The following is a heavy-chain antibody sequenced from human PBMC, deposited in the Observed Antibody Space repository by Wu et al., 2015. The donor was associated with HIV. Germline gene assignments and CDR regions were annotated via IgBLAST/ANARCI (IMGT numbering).Heavy chain of an antibody. CDR1: GYTFTSYG. CDR3: AREVLGYCSSTSCYHYYYGMDV. V-gene: IGHV1-18*01. CDR2: ISAYNGNT. J-gene: IGHJ6*02. D-gene: IGHD2-2*01. Sequence: QVQLVQSGAEVKKPGASVKVSCKASGYTFTSYGISWVRQAPGQGLEWMGWISAYNGNTNYAQKLQGRVTMTTDTSTSTAYMELRSLRSDDTAVYYCAREVLGYCSSTSCYHYYYGMDVWGQGTTVTVS.